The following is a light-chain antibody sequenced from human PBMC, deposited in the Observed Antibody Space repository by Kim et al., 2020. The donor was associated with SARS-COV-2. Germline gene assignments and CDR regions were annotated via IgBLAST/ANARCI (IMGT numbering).Light chain of an antibody. CDR3: QHYNSYPLT. Sequence: AFVGDRVTITCRASQDITSRLAWFQQKPGEAPKSLIYAASNLQSGVPSRFSGSGSETDFTLTISSLQPEDVATYYCQHYNSYPLTFGGGTKVDIK. J-gene: IGKJ4*01. CDR2: AAS. CDR1: QDITSR. V-gene: IGKV1-16*01.